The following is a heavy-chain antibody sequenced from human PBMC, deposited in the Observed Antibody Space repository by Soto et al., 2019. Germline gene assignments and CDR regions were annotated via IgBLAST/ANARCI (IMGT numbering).Heavy chain of an antibody. V-gene: IGHV3-33*01. CDR2: IWYDGSNK. CDR1: GFTFSSYG. D-gene: IGHD3-10*01. CDR3: ARDVRPYYGSGSYYPYYYYGMDV. Sequence: PGGSLRLSCAASGFTFSSYGMHWVRQAPGKGLEWVAVIWYDGSNKYYADSVKGRFTISRDNSKNTLYLQMNSLRAEDTAAYYCARDVRPYYGSGSYYPYYYYGMDVWGQGTTVTSP. J-gene: IGHJ6*02.